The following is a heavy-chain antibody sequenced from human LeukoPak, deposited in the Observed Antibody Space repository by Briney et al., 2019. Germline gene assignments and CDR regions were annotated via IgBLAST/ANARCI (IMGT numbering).Heavy chain of an antibody. D-gene: IGHD4-23*01. Sequence: GSLRLSCAASGFVVSSNYMSWVRQPPGKGLEWIGSIYYSGSTYYNPSLKSRVTISVDTSKNQFSLKLSSVTAADTAVYYCARGNSLVWGQGTLVTVSS. CDR3: ARGNSLV. V-gene: IGHV4-39*01. CDR1: GFVVSSNY. J-gene: IGHJ4*02. CDR2: IYYSGST.